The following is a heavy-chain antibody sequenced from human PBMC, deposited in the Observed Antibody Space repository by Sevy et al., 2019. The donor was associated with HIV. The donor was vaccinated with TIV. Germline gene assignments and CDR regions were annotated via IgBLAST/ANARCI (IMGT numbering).Heavy chain of an antibody. CDR2: ISSGSSYT. V-gene: IGHV3-11*06. J-gene: IGHJ4*02. CDR3: AKDSRVYSSSHFDY. CDR1: GFTFSDYY. D-gene: IGHD6-13*01. Sequence: GGSLRLSCAASGFTFSDYYMSWIRQAPGKGLEWVSYISSGSSYTNYADSVKGRFTISRDSARNSLYLQMNSLRAEDTAVYYCAKDSRVYSSSHFDYWGQGIRVTVSS.